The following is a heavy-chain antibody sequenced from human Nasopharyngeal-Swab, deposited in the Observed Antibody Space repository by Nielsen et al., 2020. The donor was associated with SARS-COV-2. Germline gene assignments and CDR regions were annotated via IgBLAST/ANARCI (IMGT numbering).Heavy chain of an antibody. V-gene: IGHV4-4*02. J-gene: IGHJ2*01. Sequence: SETLSLTCAVSGGSISSSNWWSWVRQPPGKGLEWIGEIYHSGSTNYNPSLKSRVTISVDKSKNQFSLKLSSVTAADTAVYYCARASGSYPWYFDLWGRGTLVTVSS. CDR3: ARASGSYPWYFDL. CDR2: IYHSGST. D-gene: IGHD1-26*01. CDR1: GGSISSSNW.